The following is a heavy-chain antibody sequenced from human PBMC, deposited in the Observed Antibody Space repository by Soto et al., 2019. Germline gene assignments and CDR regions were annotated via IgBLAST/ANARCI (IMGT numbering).Heavy chain of an antibody. CDR1: GASISSYY. D-gene: IGHD2-15*01. J-gene: IGHJ6*02. Sequence: QVQLQESGPGLVKPSETLSLTCTVSGASISSYYWSWIRQPPGKGLEWIGYIYYSGSTNYNPSLKSRVTISSDTSKSQFSLRLSSVTAADTAMYHGERQMFIGGMDVWGQGTTVTVSS. CDR2: IYYSGST. V-gene: IGHV4-59*08. CDR3: ERQMFIGGMDV.